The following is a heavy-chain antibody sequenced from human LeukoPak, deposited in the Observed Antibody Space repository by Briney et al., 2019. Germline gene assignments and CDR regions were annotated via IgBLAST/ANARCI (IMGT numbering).Heavy chain of an antibody. D-gene: IGHD3-10*01. CDR1: GFTFDDYG. CDR3: ARDTYYYGSGSYNWFDP. Sequence: GGSLRLSCAASGFTFDDYGMSWVRQAPGKGLEWVSGINWNGGSTGYADSVKGRFTISRDNAKNSLYLQMNSLRAEDTALYYCARDTYYYGSGSYNWFDPWGQGTLVTVSS. V-gene: IGHV3-20*04. J-gene: IGHJ5*02. CDR2: INWNGGST.